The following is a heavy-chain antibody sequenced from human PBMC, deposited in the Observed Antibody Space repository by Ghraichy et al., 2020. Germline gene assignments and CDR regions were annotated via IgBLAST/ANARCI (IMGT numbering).Heavy chain of an antibody. V-gene: IGHV4-39*01. D-gene: IGHD4-17*01. CDR3: ASHRGLRRNYYYYGMDV. CDR1: GGSISSSSYY. J-gene: IGHJ6*02. Sequence: SETLSLTCTVSGGSISSSSYYWGWIRQPPGKGLVWIGSLYYSGSPYSNPSLKSRVTISVDTSQNQFSLKLSSVTAADTAVYYRASHRGLRRNYYYYGMDVWSQGNTVTVSS. CDR2: LYYSGSP.